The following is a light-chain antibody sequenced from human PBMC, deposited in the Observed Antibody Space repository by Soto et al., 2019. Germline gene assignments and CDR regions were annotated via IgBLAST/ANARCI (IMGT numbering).Light chain of an antibody. V-gene: IGLV1-44*01. J-gene: IGLJ2*01. CDR3: AAWDDSLNGQV. CDR2: SNH. CDR1: SSNIGSNT. Sequence: QSVLTQPPSASGTPGQRVTISCSGSSSNIGSNTVNWYQQLPGTAPKLLIYSNHQRPSGVPDRFTGSKSGTSASLAISGLQSEDEADYYCAAWDDSLNGQVFGGGTQLTV.